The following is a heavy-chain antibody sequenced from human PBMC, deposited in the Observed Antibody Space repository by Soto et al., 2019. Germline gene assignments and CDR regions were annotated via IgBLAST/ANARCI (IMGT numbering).Heavy chain of an antibody. V-gene: IGHV4-59*01. CDR1: GGSIISYF. CDR3: ARDLAAVPRAFDY. D-gene: IGHD6-13*01. J-gene: IGHJ4*02. Sequence: QVQLQESGPGLLKPSETLSLTCTVSGGSIISYFYIWFRQPPGKGLEWIGSVYYTGTTDYNPSLKSRVTISVDTSKTQFSLNLRSVTAADTAVYYCARDLAAVPRAFDYWGRGTLVTVSS. CDR2: VYYTGTT.